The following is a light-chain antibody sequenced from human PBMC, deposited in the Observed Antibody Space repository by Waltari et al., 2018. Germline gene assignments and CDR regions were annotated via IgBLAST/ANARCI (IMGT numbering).Light chain of an antibody. CDR1: QSVDYK. J-gene: IGKJ4*01. V-gene: IGKV3-15*01. CDR3: QQYDSWPQT. CDR2: DIS. Sequence: EIVLTQSPATLSLSPGERATLSCRASQSVDYKLAWYQHKPGQAPRLLIYDISTRIPGIPARFSGGGSGTLFTLTISSLQSEDFAVYYCQQYDSWPQTFGGGTKVEIK.